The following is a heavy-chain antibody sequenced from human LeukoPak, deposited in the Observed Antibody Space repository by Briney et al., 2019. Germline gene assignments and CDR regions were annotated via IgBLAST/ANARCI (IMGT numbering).Heavy chain of an antibody. CDR2: ISSSSSYI. J-gene: IGHJ4*02. CDR3: ARDGLVIAAAAYYFDY. V-gene: IGHV3-21*05. Sequence: PGGSLRLSCAASGFTFSSYSMNWVRQAPGKGLEWVSYISSSSSYIYYADSVKGRFTISRDNAKNSLYLQMNSLRAEDTAVYYCARDGLVIAAAAYYFDYWGQGTLVTVSS. CDR1: GFTFSSYS. D-gene: IGHD6-13*01.